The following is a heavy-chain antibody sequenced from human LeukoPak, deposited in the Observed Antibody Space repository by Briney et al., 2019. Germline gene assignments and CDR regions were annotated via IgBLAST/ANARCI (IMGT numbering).Heavy chain of an antibody. V-gene: IGHV1-18*01. D-gene: IGHD3-16*01. Sequence: GASVKVSCKASGYTFTSYGISWVRQAPGQGLEWMGWISAYNGNTNYAQKLQGRVTMTTDTSTSTAYMELRSLRSDDTAVYYCARAVPLGAMIHNWFDPWGQGTLVTVSS. CDR2: ISAYNGNT. J-gene: IGHJ5*02. CDR3: ARAVPLGAMIHNWFDP. CDR1: GYTFTSYG.